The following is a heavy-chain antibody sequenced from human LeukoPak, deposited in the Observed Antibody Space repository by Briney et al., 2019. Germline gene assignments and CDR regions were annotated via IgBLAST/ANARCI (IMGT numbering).Heavy chain of an antibody. CDR1: GYTFTGYY. Sequence: ASVKVSCKASGYTFTGYYMHWVRQAPGQGLEWMGWINPNSGGTNYAQKFQGRVTMTRDTSISTAYMELSRLRSDDTAVYYCARDWEFVVRGVNWFDPWGQRTLVTVSS. CDR3: ARDWEFVVRGVNWFDP. J-gene: IGHJ5*02. CDR2: INPNSGGT. D-gene: IGHD3-10*01. V-gene: IGHV1-2*02.